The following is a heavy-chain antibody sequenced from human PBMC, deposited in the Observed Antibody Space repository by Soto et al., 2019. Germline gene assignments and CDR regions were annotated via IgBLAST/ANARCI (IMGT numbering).Heavy chain of an antibody. D-gene: IGHD3-9*01. CDR3: TTEPALRYFDWLAHFDY. CDR1: GFTFSNAW. J-gene: IGHJ4*02. V-gene: IGHV3-15*01. Sequence: GGSLRLSCAASGFTFSNAWMSWVRQAPGKGLEWVGRIKSKTDGGTTDYAAPVKGRFTISRDDSKNTLYLQMNSLKTEDTAVYYCTTEPALRYFDWLAHFDYWGQGTLVTVSS. CDR2: IKSKTDGGTT.